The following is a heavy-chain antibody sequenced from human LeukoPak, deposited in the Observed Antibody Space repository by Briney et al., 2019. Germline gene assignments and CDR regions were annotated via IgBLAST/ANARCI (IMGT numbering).Heavy chain of an antibody. J-gene: IGHJ3*02. CDR2: INPSGGST. D-gene: IGHD6-19*01. CDR1: GYTFTSYY. Sequence: ASVKVSCKASGYTFTSYYMHWVRQPPAQGLEWMGIINPSGGSTSYAQKFQGRVTMTRDMSTSTVYMELSSLRSEDTAVYYRARDGEPVQYSSGGLLTLDIWGEGTNVSVPS. V-gene: IGHV1-46*01. CDR3: ARDGEPVQYSSGGLLTLDI.